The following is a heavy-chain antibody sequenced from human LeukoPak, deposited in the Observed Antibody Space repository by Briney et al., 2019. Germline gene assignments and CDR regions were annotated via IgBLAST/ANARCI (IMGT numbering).Heavy chain of an antibody. D-gene: IGHD1-26*01. CDR2: INPNSGGT. V-gene: IGHV1-2*02. Sequence: ASVKVSCKASGYTFTGYYMHWVRQAPGQGLEWMGWINPNSGGTNYAQKFQGRVTMTRDTSTSTAYMELGRLRSDDTAVYYCARAPEEPSGSYPFDYWGQGTLVTVSS. J-gene: IGHJ4*02. CDR1: GYTFTGYY. CDR3: ARAPEEPSGSYPFDY.